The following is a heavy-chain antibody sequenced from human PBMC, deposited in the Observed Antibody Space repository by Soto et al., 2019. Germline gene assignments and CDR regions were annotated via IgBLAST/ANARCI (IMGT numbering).Heavy chain of an antibody. CDR3: ARLRQLTGTMDYFDY. CDR1: GDSINSYY. D-gene: IGHD2-2*03. Sequence: PSETLSLTCTVSGDSINSYYWSWIRQAPGKGLEWIGYIYDRGSTYYNPSLKSRVTMTEDMSKNQYSLRVNSVTAADTAVYYCARLRQLTGTMDYFDYWGQGILVTVSS. J-gene: IGHJ4*02. CDR2: IYDRGST. V-gene: IGHV4-59*01.